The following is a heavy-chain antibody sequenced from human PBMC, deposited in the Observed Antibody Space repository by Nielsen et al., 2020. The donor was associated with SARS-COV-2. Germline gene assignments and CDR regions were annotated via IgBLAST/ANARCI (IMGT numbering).Heavy chain of an antibody. D-gene: IGHD3-22*01. J-gene: IGHJ5*02. Sequence: SVKVSCKASGGTFSSYAISWVRQAPGQGLEWMEGIIPIFGTANYAQKFQGRVTITADKSTSTAYMELSSLRSEDTAVYYCARDFRWLFSDPWGQGTLVTVSS. CDR3: ARDFRWLFSDP. CDR1: GGTFSSYA. V-gene: IGHV1-69*06. CDR2: IIPIFGTA.